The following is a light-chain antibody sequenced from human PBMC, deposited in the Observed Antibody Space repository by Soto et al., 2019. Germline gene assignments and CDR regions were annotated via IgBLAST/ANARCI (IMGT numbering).Light chain of an antibody. CDR1: QSLLHSNGYNY. CDR3: MQALKTPPWK. Sequence: DIVMTQSPLSLPVTPGEPASISCRSSQSLLHSNGYNYLDWYLQKPGQSPQLLIYLGSNRASGVPDRFSGSASGTDFTMKISRVEAEDVGVYYCMQALKTPPWKFGQGTKVEIK. J-gene: IGKJ1*01. V-gene: IGKV2-28*01. CDR2: LGS.